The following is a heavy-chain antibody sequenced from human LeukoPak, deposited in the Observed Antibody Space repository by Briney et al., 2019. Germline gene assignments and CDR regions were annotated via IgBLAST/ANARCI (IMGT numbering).Heavy chain of an antibody. CDR2: MNPNTGRT. CDR3: ARLSQTPDYYSNGGYYYLGY. D-gene: IGHD3-22*01. Sequence: ASVKVSCKASRYTFTSYDINWVRDAAGQRLEWMGWMNPNTGRTGFAQKFQGRLTMTRDASISTAYMELSSLRSEDTAVYYCARLSQTPDYYSNGGYYYLGYWGQGTPVTVSS. CDR1: RYTFTSYD. J-gene: IGHJ4*02. V-gene: IGHV1-8*01.